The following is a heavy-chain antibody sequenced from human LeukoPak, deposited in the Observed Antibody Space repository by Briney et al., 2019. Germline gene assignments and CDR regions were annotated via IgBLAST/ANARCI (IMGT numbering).Heavy chain of an antibody. CDR2: IYPGDSDT. CDR1: GYSFTSYW. D-gene: IGHD2-2*01. Sequence: GESLKISCKGSGYSFTSYWIGWVRQMPGKGLEWMGIIYPGDSDTRYSPSFQGQVTIPADKSISTAYLQWSSLKASDTAMYYCARLPYCSSTSCYDDYYYYMDVWGKGTTVTISS. CDR3: ARLPYCSSTSCYDDYYYYMDV. J-gene: IGHJ6*03. V-gene: IGHV5-51*01.